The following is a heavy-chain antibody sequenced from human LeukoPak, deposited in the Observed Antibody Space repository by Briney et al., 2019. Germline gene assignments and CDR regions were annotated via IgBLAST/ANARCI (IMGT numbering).Heavy chain of an antibody. V-gene: IGHV4-59*01. CDR3: ARGVVAVPAALLSPLAFDY. D-gene: IGHD2-2*01. CDR2: IYYSGST. Sequence: PSETLPLTCTVSGGSISSYYWSWIRQPPGKGLEWIGYIYYSGSTNYNPSLKSRVTISVDTSKNQFSLKLSSVTAADTAVYCCARGVVAVPAALLSPLAFDYWGQGTLVTVSS. J-gene: IGHJ4*02. CDR1: GGSISSYY.